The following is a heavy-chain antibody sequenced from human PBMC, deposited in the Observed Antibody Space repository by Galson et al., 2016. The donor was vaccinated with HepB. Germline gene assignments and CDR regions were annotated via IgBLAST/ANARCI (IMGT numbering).Heavy chain of an antibody. V-gene: IGHV4-61*08. CDR3: GTYLEGHVGTGY. J-gene: IGHJ4*02. CDR1: GASLGPSGYH. CDR2: TYYGRGN. D-gene: IGHD1-1*01. Sequence: SETLSLTCTVSGASLGPSGYHWAWIRQPAGKGLEWVAHTYYGRGNTYNPSLRSRVTLSIDASTNEMSLTLTSVTAADTAVYYCGTYLEGHVGTGYWGQGTLVTGPS.